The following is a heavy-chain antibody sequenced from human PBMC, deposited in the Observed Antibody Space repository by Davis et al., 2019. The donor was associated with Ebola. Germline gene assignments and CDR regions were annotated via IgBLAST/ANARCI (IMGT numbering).Heavy chain of an antibody. D-gene: IGHD4-17*01. J-gene: IGHJ5*02. CDR3: AKVHPPTTVTTGWFDP. Sequence: PGGSLRLSCAASGFIFSSYAMSWVRQAPGKGLEWVSSISVRSITYHADSVKGRFTISRYNSKNTLYLQMNSLRAEDTAVYYCAKVHPPTTVTTGWFDPWGQGTLATVSS. V-gene: IGHV3-23*01. CDR1: GFIFSSYA. CDR2: ISVRSIT.